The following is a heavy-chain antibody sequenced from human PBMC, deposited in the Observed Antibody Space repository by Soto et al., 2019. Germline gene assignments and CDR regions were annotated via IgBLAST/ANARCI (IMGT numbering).Heavy chain of an antibody. J-gene: IGHJ3*01. CDR3: ASPGYPQVVWYYSVDV. V-gene: IGHV5-51*01. Sequence: GEAPKLSCQGFDYTLPTYCIGWVRQMPGKGPEGMGGINSHNSDDKYNPPLEARVTISADKSNNTPSLQWRSLNAPDTAVYYCASPGYPQVVWYYSVDVWGQGTMVTVSS. CDR1: DYTLPTYC. CDR2: INSHNSDD. D-gene: IGHD3-9*01.